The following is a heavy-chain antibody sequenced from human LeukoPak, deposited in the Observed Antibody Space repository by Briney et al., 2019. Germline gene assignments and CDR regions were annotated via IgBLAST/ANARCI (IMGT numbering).Heavy chain of an antibody. J-gene: IGHJ4*02. D-gene: IGHD2-2*01. Sequence: ASVKVSCKASGYTFTSYAMHWVRQAPGQRLEWMGWINAGNGNTKYSQKFQGRVTITRDTSASTAYMELSSLRSEDTAVYYCAREGGGDIVVVPAALYYFDYWGQGTLVTVSS. V-gene: IGHV1-3*01. CDR2: INAGNGNT. CDR3: AREGGGDIVVVPAALYYFDY. CDR1: GYTFTSYA.